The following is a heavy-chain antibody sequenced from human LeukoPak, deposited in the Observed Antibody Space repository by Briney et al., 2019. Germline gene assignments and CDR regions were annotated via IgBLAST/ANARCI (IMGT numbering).Heavy chain of an antibody. CDR1: GGTFSSYA. D-gene: IGHD2-2*01. Sequence: AASVKVSCKASGGTFSSYAISWVRQAPGQGLEWMGGIIPIFGTANYAQKFQGRVTITADESTSTAYMELSSLRSEDTAVYYCARNIVVVPAAYYYYYGMDVWGQGTTVTVSS. V-gene: IGHV1-69*01. CDR2: IIPIFGTA. CDR3: ARNIVVVPAAYYYYYGMDV. J-gene: IGHJ6*02.